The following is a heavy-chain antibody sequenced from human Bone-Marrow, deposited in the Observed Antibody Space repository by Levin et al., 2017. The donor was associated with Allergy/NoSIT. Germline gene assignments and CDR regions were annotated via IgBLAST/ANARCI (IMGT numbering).Heavy chain of an antibody. D-gene: IGHD3-16*01. Sequence: HPGGSLRLSCKASGFIFSSHGMNWVRQAPGKGLECVAVISYDGSNKYYGDSVKGRFTISRDNSKNTLYLQMNSLRVEDTAVYYCAREAWGSPLDYWGQGTLVTVSS. CDR2: ISYDGSNK. CDR3: AREAWGSPLDY. CDR1: GFIFSSHG. J-gene: IGHJ4*02. V-gene: IGHV3-30*03.